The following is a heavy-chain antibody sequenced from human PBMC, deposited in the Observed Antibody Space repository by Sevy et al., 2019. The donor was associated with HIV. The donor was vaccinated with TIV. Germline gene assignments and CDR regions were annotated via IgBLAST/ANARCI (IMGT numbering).Heavy chain of an antibody. V-gene: IGHV3-74*01. Sequence: GGSLRLSCAASGFTFSGYWMHWVRQAPGKGLVWVSLINSDGSSTNYADSVKGRFTISRDNAKNKLYLQMNSLRAEDTAVYYCARSGGYNKYDYWGQGTLVTVSS. J-gene: IGHJ4*02. CDR3: ARSGGYNKYDY. CDR2: INSDGSST. CDR1: GFTFSGYW. D-gene: IGHD2-15*01.